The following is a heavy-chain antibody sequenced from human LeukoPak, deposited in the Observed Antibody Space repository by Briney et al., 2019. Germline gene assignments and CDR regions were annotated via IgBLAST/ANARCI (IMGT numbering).Heavy chain of an antibody. CDR3: ARDGLYCSSTSCYGRY. D-gene: IGHD2-2*01. CDR1: GGSITSYY. J-gene: IGHJ4*02. V-gene: IGHV3-7*01. CDR2: IKQDGSEK. Sequence: ETLSLTCSVSGGSITSYYWSWVRQAPGKGLEWVANIKQDGSEKYYVDSVKGRFTISRDNAKNSLYLQMNSLRAEDTAVYYCARDGLYCSSTSCYGRYWGQGTLVTVSS.